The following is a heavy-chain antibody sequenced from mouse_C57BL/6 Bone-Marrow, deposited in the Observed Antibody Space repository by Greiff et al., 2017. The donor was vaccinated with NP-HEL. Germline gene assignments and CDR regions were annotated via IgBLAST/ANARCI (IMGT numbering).Heavy chain of an antibody. CDR3: TTNYYGRRWYFDV. CDR1: GFNIKDDY. Sequence: VQLQQSGAELVRPGASVKLSCTASGFNIKDDYMHWVKQRPEQGLEWIGWIDPENGDTEYASKFQGKATITADTSSNTAYLQLSSLTSEDTAVYYCTTNYYGRRWYFDVWGTGTTVTVSS. V-gene: IGHV14-4*01. CDR2: IDPENGDT. J-gene: IGHJ1*03. D-gene: IGHD1-1*01.